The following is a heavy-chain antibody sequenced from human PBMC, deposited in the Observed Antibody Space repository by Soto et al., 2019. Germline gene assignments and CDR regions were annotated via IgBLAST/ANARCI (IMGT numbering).Heavy chain of an antibody. D-gene: IGHD4-17*01. CDR1: GFTFSSYA. Sequence: GGSLRLSCAASGFTFSSYAMSWVRQAPEKGLEWVSAISGSGGSTYYADSVKGRFTISRDNSKNTLYLQMNSLRAEDTAVYYCAKDFESWGAMGKSTVTTALDYWGQGTLVTVSS. CDR3: AKDFESWGAMGKSTVTTALDY. V-gene: IGHV3-23*01. J-gene: IGHJ4*02. CDR2: ISGSGGST.